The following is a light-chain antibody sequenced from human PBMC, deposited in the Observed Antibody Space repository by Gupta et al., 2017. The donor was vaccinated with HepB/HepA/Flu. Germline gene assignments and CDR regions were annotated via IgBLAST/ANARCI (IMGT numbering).Light chain of an antibody. CDR1: QSISVW. CDR3: QQDNGYKST. V-gene: IGKV1-5*03. Sequence: DIQMTQSPSTLSASVGDRVTITCRASQSISVWLAWYQKKPGKAPKLLIYKASSLESGVPSRFSASGSGTEFTLTISSLQPDDFGTYYCQQDNGYKSTFGQGTTLEIK. J-gene: IGKJ2*01. CDR2: KAS.